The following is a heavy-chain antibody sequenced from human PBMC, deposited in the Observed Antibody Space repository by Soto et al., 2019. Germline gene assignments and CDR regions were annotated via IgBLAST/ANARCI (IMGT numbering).Heavy chain of an antibody. CDR1: GGSFSGYY. J-gene: IGHJ4*02. CDR2: INHSGST. CDR3: ARAPMTSFFDS. Sequence: PSETLSLTCAVYGGSFSGYYWSWIRQPPGKGLEWIGEINHSGSTNYNPSLKSRVTISVDTSKNQFSLKLSSVTAADTAVYYCARAPMTSFFDSWGLGTLVTVSS. V-gene: IGHV4-34*01.